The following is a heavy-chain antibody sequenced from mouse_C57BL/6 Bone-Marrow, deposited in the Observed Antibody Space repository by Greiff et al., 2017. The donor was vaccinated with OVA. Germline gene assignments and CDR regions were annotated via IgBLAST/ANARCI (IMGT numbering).Heavy chain of an antibody. D-gene: IGHD1-1*01. CDR1: GYTFTNYW. V-gene: IGHV1-63*01. Sequence: VQLQESGAELVRPGTSVKMSCKASGYTFTNYWIGWAKQRPGHGLEWIGDIYPGGGYTNYNEKFKGKATLTADKSSSTAYMQFSSLTSEDSAIYYCARYYYGSSYGDWGKGTTLTVSS. CDR2: IYPGGGYT. J-gene: IGHJ2*01. CDR3: ARYYYGSSYGD.